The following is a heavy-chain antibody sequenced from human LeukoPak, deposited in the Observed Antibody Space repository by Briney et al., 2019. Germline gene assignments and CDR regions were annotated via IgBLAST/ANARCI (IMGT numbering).Heavy chain of an antibody. J-gene: IGHJ4*02. CDR1: GFTFSSYA. Sequence: GVLRLSCAASGFTFSSYAMSWVRQAPGKGLEWVSAISGSGGSTYYADSVKGRFTISRDNSKNTLYLQVNSLRAEDTAVYYCAKDDYGDYGAPFDYWGQGTLVTVSS. CDR2: ISGSGGST. CDR3: AKDDYGDYGAPFDY. V-gene: IGHV3-23*01. D-gene: IGHD4-17*01.